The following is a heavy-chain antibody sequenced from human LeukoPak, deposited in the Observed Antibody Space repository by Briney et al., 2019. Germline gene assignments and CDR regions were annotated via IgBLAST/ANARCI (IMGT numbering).Heavy chain of an antibody. CDR2: IKSKTAGGTT. V-gene: IGHV3-15*07. Sequence: PGGSLRLSCAASGFTFINTWMNWVRQAPGKGLEWVGRIKSKTAGGTTDYAAPVKGRLTISRGDSKNMVYLQLNSLKTEDTGVYYCARDWYHAFDFWGQGTMVTVSS. CDR1: GFTFINTW. J-gene: IGHJ3*01. D-gene: IGHD3-9*01. CDR3: ARDWYHAFDF.